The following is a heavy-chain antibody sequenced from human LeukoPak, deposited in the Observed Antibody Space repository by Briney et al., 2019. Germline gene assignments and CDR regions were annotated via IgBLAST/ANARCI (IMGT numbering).Heavy chain of an antibody. CDR2: IFYNGNT. CDR3: ARHMDYDFWSGYSSPHAFDI. J-gene: IGHJ3*02. D-gene: IGHD3-3*01. CDR1: AGSISGYY. V-gene: IGHV4-59*08. Sequence: PSETLSLTCTVSAGSISGYYWSWIRQPPGKGLEWIGYIFYNGNTNYNPSLKSRVIISLDTSKSQFSLKLSSVTASDTAAYYCARHMDYDFWSGYSSPHAFDIWGQGTMVTVSS.